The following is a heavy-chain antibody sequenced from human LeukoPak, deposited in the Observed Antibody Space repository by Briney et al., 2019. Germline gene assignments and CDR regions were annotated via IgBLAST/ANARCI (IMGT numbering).Heavy chain of an antibody. CDR2: TSTSGSTT. CDR3: TRNGGGLDY. CDR1: GFTFSSYE. V-gene: IGHV3-48*03. J-gene: IGHJ4*02. D-gene: IGHD2-21*01. Sequence: GGSLRLSCAASGFTFSSYEIIWVRQAPGKGLEWISYTSTSGSTTNYADSVKGRFTISRDNAKNSLFLRMNSLRGEDTAVYYCTRNGGGLDYWGQGTLVTVSS.